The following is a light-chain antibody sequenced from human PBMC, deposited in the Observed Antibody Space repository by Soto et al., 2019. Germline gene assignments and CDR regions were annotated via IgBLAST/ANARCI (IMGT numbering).Light chain of an antibody. V-gene: IGLV2-14*03. CDR3: SSYTRSSTLL. CDR2: DAS. CDR1: SSDVGGYNY. Sequence: QSALTQPASVSGSPGQSITISCTGTSSDVGGYNYVSWYQQHPDKAPKLMIYDASNPPTGVTNRFSVSKSGNTASLPISGLQTEDEAAYYCSSYTRSSTLLFRGGTQLTVL. J-gene: IGLJ2*01.